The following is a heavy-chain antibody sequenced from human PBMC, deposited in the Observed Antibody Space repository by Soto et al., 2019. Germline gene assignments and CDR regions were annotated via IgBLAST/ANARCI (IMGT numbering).Heavy chain of an antibody. J-gene: IGHJ4*02. Sequence: GGSLRLSLAASGFTFSSYAMGWVRQAPGKGLEWVSTISDSGNSTYSADSVKGRFTISRDNSKNTLYLQMNSLRAEDTAVYYCARDRYGGPLWGQEDFDYFGQGTLVTFSS. D-gene: IGHD4-17*01. CDR3: ARDRYGGPLWGQEDFDY. CDR1: GFTFSSYA. V-gene: IGHV3-23*01. CDR2: ISDSGNST.